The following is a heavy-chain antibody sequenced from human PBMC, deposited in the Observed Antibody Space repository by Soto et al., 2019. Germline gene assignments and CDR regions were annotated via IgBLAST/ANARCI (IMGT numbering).Heavy chain of an antibody. CDR1: GGSFSGYY. Sequence: SETLSLTCAVYGGSFSGYYWSWIRQPPGKGLEWIGEINHSGSTNYNPSLKSRVTISVETSKNQFSLKLSSVTAADTAVYYCARGPYCSSTSCYARGYYYYYMDVWGKGTTVTVSS. V-gene: IGHV4-34*01. CDR3: ARGPYCSSTSCYARGYYYYYMDV. J-gene: IGHJ6*03. D-gene: IGHD2-2*01. CDR2: INHSGST.